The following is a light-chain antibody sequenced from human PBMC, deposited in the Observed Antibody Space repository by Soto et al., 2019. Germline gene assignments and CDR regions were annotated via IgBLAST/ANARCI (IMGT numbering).Light chain of an antibody. Sequence: QSALTQPASVSGPLGQSIVISCTGSSSDIGGYDLVSWYQQYPGKAPKGVIFEGTTRPSGVSNRFSGSKSGNTAYLTISGLQTEDEADYYCCSYAGSRTDVFGAGTKVT. J-gene: IGLJ1*01. CDR2: EGT. CDR1: SSDIGGYDL. V-gene: IGLV2-23*01. CDR3: CSYAGSRTDV.